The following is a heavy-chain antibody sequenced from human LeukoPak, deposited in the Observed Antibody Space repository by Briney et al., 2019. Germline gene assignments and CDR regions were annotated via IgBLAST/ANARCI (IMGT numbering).Heavy chain of an antibody. CDR3: ARHDRTYYYGSGSYLGPDY. D-gene: IGHD3-10*01. CDR1: GGSFSGYY. J-gene: IGHJ4*02. V-gene: IGHV4-34*01. CDR2: INHSGST. Sequence: SETLSLTCAVSGGSFSGYYWSWIRQPPGKGLEWIGEINHSGSTNYNPSLKGRVTISVDTSKNQFSLKLSSVTAADTAVYYCARHDRTYYYGSGSYLGPDYWGQGTLVTVSS.